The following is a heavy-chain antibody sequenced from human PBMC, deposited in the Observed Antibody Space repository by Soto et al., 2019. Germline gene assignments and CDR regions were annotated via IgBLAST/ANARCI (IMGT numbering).Heavy chain of an antibody. CDR3: ARKEYYYDSSGVDY. J-gene: IGHJ4*02. D-gene: IGHD3-22*01. Sequence: SETLSLTCTVPGGSISSSSYYWGWIRQPPGKGLEWIGSIYYSGSTYYNPSLKSRVTISVDPSKNQFSLKLSSVTAADTAVYYCARKEYYYDSSGVDYWGQGTLVTVSS. V-gene: IGHV4-39*01. CDR2: IYYSGST. CDR1: GGSISSSSYY.